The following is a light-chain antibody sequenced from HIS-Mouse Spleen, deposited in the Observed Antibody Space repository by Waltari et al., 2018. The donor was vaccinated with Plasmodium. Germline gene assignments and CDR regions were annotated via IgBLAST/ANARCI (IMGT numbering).Light chain of an antibody. Sequence: DIPMTQSPSPLSASVGDRVTIPCRASQSISSWLAWYQQKPGNAPKLLIYKASSLDSGIPARFSGSGSGTEFTLTISSLQSDDFAVYYCQQYNSYSWTFGQGTKVEIK. J-gene: IGKJ1*01. CDR2: KAS. CDR1: QSISSW. V-gene: IGKV1-5*03. CDR3: QQYNSYSWT.